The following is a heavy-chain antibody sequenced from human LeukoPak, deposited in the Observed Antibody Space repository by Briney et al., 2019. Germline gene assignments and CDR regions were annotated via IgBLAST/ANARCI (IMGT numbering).Heavy chain of an antibody. D-gene: IGHD4-17*01. J-gene: IGHJ4*02. V-gene: IGHV3-33*01. CDR2: IWYDGSNK. Sequence: GGSLRLSCAASGFTFSSYGMHWVRQAPGKGLEWVAVIWYDGSNKYYADSVKGRFTISRDNSKNTLYLQMNSLRAEDTAVYYCARDYARNYFDYWGQGTLVTVSS. CDR3: ARDYARNYFDY. CDR1: GFTFSSYG.